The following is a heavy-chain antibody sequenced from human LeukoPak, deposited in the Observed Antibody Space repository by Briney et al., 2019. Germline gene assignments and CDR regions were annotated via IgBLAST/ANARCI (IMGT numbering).Heavy chain of an antibody. J-gene: IGHJ5*02. Sequence: ASVKASCKASGYTFTSYGISWVRQAPGQGREWRGWISAYNGNTNDAQKIQGRVTMATDTSTSTAYMELRSLRSDDTAVYYCARDVPYSSGWYGGEGFDPWGQGSLVTVSS. CDR2: ISAYNGNT. CDR1: GYTFTSYG. CDR3: ARDVPYSSGWYGGEGFDP. D-gene: IGHD6-19*01. V-gene: IGHV1-18*01.